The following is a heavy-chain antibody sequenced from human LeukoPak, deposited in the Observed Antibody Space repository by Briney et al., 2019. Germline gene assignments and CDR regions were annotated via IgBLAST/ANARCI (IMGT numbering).Heavy chain of an antibody. Sequence: PSETLPLTCTVSGGSMGDFHWSWIRQPAGKRLEWIGRIYTSGNTNYNPSLKSRVTMSVDTSKNQFSLKLSSVTAADTAVYYCARGSLRRDGFNYPFDIWGQGTMVTVSS. D-gene: IGHD5-24*01. V-gene: IGHV4-4*07. CDR3: ARGSLRRDGFNYPFDI. J-gene: IGHJ3*02. CDR1: GGSMGDFH. CDR2: IYTSGNT.